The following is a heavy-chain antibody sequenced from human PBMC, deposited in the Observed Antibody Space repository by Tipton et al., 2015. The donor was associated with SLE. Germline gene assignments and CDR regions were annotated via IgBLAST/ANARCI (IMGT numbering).Heavy chain of an antibody. Sequence: SLRLSCAASGFTFSSYGMHWVRQAPGKGLEWVAFIRYDGSNKYYADSMKSLFTISRDNSKNTLYLQMNSLRAEDTAVYYCAKEGARGYYSYGMDVWGQGTTVTVSS. D-gene: IGHD3-16*01. CDR1: GFTFSSYG. CDR2: IRYDGSNK. J-gene: IGHJ6*02. CDR3: AKEGARGYYSYGMDV. V-gene: IGHV3-30*02.